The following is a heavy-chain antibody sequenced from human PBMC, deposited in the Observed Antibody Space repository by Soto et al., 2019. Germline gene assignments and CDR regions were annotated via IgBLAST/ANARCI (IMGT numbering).Heavy chain of an antibody. Sequence: QVQLVQSGAEVKKPGSSVKVSCKTSGDTDTNYVISWVRQAPGQGLEWMGGIFPKFGTTYSAQKLQDRLTITADESTSTVYMQLSSLRLDDTAVYYCAAEMTFGKLSVVWGQGTTVTVSS. J-gene: IGHJ6*02. V-gene: IGHV1-69*01. CDR2: IFPKFGTT. D-gene: IGHD3-16*02. CDR1: GDTDTNYV. CDR3: AAEMTFGKLSVV.